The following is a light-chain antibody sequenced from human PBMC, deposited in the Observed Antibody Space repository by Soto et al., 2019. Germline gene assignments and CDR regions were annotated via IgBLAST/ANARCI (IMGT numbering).Light chain of an antibody. J-gene: IGLJ1*01. Sequence: QSALTQPASVSGSPGQSITISCTGTSSDVGGYNYVSWYQQHPGKAPKLMIYDVSNRPSGVSNRFSGSKSGNTASLTISGLXAEDEADYYCSSYTSSSIYVFGTGTKVTVL. V-gene: IGLV2-14*01. CDR2: DVS. CDR1: SSDVGGYNY. CDR3: SSYTSSSIYV.